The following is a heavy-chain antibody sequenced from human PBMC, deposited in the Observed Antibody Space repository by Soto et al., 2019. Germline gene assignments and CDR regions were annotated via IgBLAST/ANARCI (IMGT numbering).Heavy chain of an antibody. V-gene: IGHV2-5*02. Sequence: QITLKESGPTLVKPTQTLTLTCTFSGFSLSTREVGVGWIRQPPGKALEWLALIYWDDDKRYSPSLKSRLTIAKDTSKNLVILIMTNMVPEDTATYYCAHREYYYGSGSYYTHWGQGTLVTVSS. CDR2: IYWDDDK. CDR1: GFSLSTREVG. J-gene: IGHJ4*02. CDR3: AHREYYYGSGSYYTH. D-gene: IGHD3-10*01.